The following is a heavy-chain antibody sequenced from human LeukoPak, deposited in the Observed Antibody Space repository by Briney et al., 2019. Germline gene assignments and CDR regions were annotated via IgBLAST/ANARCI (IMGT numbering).Heavy chain of an antibody. J-gene: IGHJ6*03. CDR3: ARGSGGGSYYGYYYYYMDV. D-gene: IGHD1-26*01. Sequence: ASVKVSCKASGYTFTGYYMRWVRQAPGQGLEWMGWINPNSGGTNYAQKFQGRVTMTRDTSISTAYMELSRLRSDDTAVYYCARGSGGGSYYGYYYYYMDVWGKGTTVTVSS. CDR1: GYTFTGYY. V-gene: IGHV1-2*02. CDR2: INPNSGGT.